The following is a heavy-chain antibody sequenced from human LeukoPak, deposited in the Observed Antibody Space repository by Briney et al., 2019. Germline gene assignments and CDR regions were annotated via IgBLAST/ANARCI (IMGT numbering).Heavy chain of an antibody. CDR3: ASQYSSGWYYFDY. CDR2: IYHSGST. Sequence: PSQTLSLTCAVSGGSISSGGYSWSWIRQPPGKGLEWIGYIYHSGSTYYNPSLKSRVTISVDRSKNQFSLKLSSVTAADTAVYYCASQYSSGWYYFDYWGQGTLVTVSS. CDR1: GGSISSGGYS. V-gene: IGHV4-30-2*01. D-gene: IGHD6-19*01. J-gene: IGHJ4*02.